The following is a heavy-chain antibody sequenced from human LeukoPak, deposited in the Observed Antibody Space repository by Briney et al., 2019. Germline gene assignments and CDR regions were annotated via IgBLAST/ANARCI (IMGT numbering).Heavy chain of an antibody. CDR3: ARDSSGSLGYYYYGMDV. D-gene: IGHD6-19*01. CDR2: IDAGSGDT. J-gene: IGHJ6*02. CDR1: GYTFSDYA. Sequence: GASVKVSCKASGYTFSDYAMHWVRQAPGQRFEWMGWIDAGSGDTRYSQKFQGRVTITRDTSASTAYIELRSLRSEDTAVYYCARDSSGSLGYYYYGMDVWGQGTTVTVSS. V-gene: IGHV1-3*01.